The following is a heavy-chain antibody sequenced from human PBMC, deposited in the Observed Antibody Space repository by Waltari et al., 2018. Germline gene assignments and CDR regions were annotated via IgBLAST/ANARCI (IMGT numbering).Heavy chain of an antibody. V-gene: IGHV3-7*02. J-gene: IGHJ3*02. CDR3: TRSGGASAFDI. Sequence: EVQLVESGGGLVQPGGSLRVSCTASEFIFGNYWMSWVRQAPGKEPEWVANIGEDGTEKYYVHSVKGRFTISRDNVKNSLYLEMNSLRAEDTAMYYCTRSGGASAFDIWGQGTMVTVSS. CDR2: IGEDGTEK. D-gene: IGHD1-1*01. CDR1: EFIFGNYW.